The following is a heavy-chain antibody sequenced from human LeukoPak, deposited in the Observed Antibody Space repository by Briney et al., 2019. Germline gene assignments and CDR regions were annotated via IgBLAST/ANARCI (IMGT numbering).Heavy chain of an antibody. V-gene: IGHV3-49*04. CDR1: GFTFGDYA. Sequence: GGSLRLSCTASGFTFGDYALTWVRQAPGKGLEWVGYIASESYGGKAAYAASVRGRFTISRDDSDSIAYVQMNRLKPENTAVYYCTRDQTPYYWGQGTLVTVSS. CDR3: TRDQTPYY. J-gene: IGHJ4*02. CDR2: IASESYGGKA.